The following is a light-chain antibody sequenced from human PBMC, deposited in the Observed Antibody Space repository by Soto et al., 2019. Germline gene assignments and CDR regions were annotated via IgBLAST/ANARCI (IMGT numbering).Light chain of an antibody. CDR1: SGHSNYA. V-gene: IGLV4-69*01. CDR2: VNSDGSH. CDR3: QTWGTGIRV. Sequence: QLVLTQSPSASASLGASVKLTCTLSSGHSNYAIARHQQQPEKGPRYLMKVNSDGSHRKGDGIPDRFSGSSSGAQRYLTISSLQSEDEADYYGQTWGTGIRVFGTGTKVTVL. J-gene: IGLJ1*01.